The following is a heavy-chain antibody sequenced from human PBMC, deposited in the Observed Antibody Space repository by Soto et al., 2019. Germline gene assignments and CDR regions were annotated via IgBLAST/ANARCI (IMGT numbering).Heavy chain of an antibody. CDR1: GFTFRSYA. V-gene: IGHV3-23*01. J-gene: IGHJ3*02. CDR3: AKKGPPRDAFDI. Sequence: EVQLLESGGGLVQPGGSLRLSCAVSGFTFRSYAMSWVRQAPGKGPEWVSVISAGGSNTYYAESVKGRFTISRDNSKNTLYLQMSSLREEDTAVYYCAKKGPPRDAFDIWGQGTMVTVST. CDR2: ISAGGSNT.